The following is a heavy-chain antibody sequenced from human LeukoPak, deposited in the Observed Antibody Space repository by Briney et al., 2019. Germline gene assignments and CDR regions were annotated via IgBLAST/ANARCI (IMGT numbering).Heavy chain of an antibody. V-gene: IGHV4-39*07. J-gene: IGHJ6*02. CDR3: ARVKYGSGSYYKAPLGYYYGMDV. Sequence: SETLSLTCTVSGGSISSSSYYWGWIRQPPGKGLEWIGSIYYSGSTYHNPSLKSRVTISVDTSKNRFSLKLSSVTAADTAVYYCARVKYGSGSYYKAPLGYYYGMDVWGQGTTVTVSS. CDR2: IYYSGST. D-gene: IGHD3-10*01. CDR1: GGSISSSSYY.